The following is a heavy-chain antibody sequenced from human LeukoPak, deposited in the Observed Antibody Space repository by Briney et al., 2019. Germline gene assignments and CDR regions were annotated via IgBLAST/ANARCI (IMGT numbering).Heavy chain of an antibody. D-gene: IGHD2-2*01. CDR3: ARTGCSSTSCYGNDAFDI. Sequence: GGSLRLSCAASGFTFSSYSMNWVRQAPGKGLEWVSYISSSSSTIYYADSVKGRFTISRDNAKNSLYLQMNSLRAEDTAVYYCARTGCSSTSCYGNDAFDIWGQGTMVTVSS. CDR1: GFTFSSYS. J-gene: IGHJ3*02. V-gene: IGHV3-48*04. CDR2: ISSSSSTI.